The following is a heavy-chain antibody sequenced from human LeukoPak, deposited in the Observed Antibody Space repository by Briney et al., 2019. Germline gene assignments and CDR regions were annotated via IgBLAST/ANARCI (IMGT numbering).Heavy chain of an antibody. CDR3: ARSVGATVVVFDY. CDR1: GFTFSSYW. D-gene: IGHD1-26*01. J-gene: IGHJ4*02. V-gene: IGHV3-7*01. Sequence: GGSLRLSCAASGFTFSSYWMSWVRQAPGKGLEWVANIKQDGSEKYYVDSVKGRFTISRDNAKNSLYLQMNSLRAEDTTVYYCARSVGATVVVFDYWGQGTLVTVSS. CDR2: IKQDGSEK.